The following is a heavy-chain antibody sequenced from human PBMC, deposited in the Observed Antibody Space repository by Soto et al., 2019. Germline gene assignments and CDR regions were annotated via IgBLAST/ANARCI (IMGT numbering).Heavy chain of an antibody. D-gene: IGHD1-26*01. J-gene: IGHJ6*02. CDR2: ISVYNGNT. CDR1: GYTFTMSG. CDR3: ARVGPRLYYYYGLDC. V-gene: IGHV1-18*01. Sequence: QVQLEQSGAEVKKPGASVKVSCKSSGYTFTMSGISWVRQAPGQGLEWMGWISVYNGNTNYEQKFQDRATMTTVPSWYTAYMERRSLRSAATAVYYCARVGPRLYYYYGLDCWGQGTTVTVSS.